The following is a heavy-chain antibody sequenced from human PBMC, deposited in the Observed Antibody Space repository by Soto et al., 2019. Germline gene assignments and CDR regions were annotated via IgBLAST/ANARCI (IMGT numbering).Heavy chain of an antibody. V-gene: IGHV4-59*01. Sequence: PSETLSLTCTVSGGSISSYYWSWIRQPPGKGLEWIGYIYNTGSTNYNPSLKSRLTISVDTSKNQFSLKLTSVTAADTAVYYCATAPENSGMMGWFDPWGQGTLVTVSS. CDR1: GGSISSYY. D-gene: IGHD1-26*01. CDR2: IYNTGST. CDR3: ATAPENSGMMGWFDP. J-gene: IGHJ5*02.